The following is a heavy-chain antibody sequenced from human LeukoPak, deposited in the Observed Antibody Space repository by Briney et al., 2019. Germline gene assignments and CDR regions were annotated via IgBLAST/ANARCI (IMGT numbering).Heavy chain of an antibody. CDR2: IYTSGST. V-gene: IGHV4-4*09. Sequence: SETLSLTCTVSGGSISSYYWSWIRQPPGKGLEWIGYIYTSGSTNYNPSLKSRVTISVDTSKNQFSLKLSSVTAADTAVYYCARLPGIAAAGTWYFDYWGQGTLVTVSS. J-gene: IGHJ4*02. D-gene: IGHD6-13*01. CDR3: ARLPGIAAAGTWYFDY. CDR1: GGSISSYY.